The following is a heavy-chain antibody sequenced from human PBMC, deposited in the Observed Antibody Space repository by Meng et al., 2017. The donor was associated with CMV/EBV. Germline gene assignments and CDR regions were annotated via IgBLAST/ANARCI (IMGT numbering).Heavy chain of an antibody. CDR2: ISSSGSTI. CDR1: GFAVSGNY. D-gene: IGHD3-22*01. V-gene: IGHV3-11*04. CDR3: ARLQDSSGYYRVVVTIDY. J-gene: IGHJ4*02. Sequence: GGSLRLSCAASGFAVSGNYMSWVRQAPGKGLEWVSYISSSGSTIYYADSVKGRFTISRDNAKNSLYLQMNSLRAEDTAVYYCARLQDSSGYYRVVVTIDYWGQGTLVTVSS.